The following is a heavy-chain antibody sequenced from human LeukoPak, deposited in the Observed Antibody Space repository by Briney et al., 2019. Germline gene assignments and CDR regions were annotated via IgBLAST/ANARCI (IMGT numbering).Heavy chain of an antibody. J-gene: IGHJ3*02. D-gene: IGHD3-22*01. Sequence: ASVKVSCKASGYTFTSYGISWVRQAPGQGLEWMGWISAYNGNTNYAQKFQGRVTMTRNTSISTAYMELSSLRSEDTAVYYCASSPYYDSSGYYRPGAFDIWGQGTMVTVSS. CDR2: ISAYNGNT. CDR1: GYTFTSYG. V-gene: IGHV1-18*01. CDR3: ASSPYYDSSGYYRPGAFDI.